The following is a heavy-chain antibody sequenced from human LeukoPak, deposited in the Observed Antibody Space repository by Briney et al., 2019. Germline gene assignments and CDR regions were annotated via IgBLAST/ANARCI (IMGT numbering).Heavy chain of an antibody. CDR1: GFTFCSSG. D-gene: IGHD3-22*01. CDR2: IWYDGSDK. CDR3: AKEEYYYDSSGYYGAFHI. J-gene: IGHJ3*02. V-gene: IGHV3-33*06. Sequence: GRSLRLSCSASGFTFCSSGMHWVRQAPGKGLEWVAVIWYDGSDKYYADSVKGRFTISRDNSKNTLYLQMNSLRAEDTAVYYCAKEEYYYDSSGYYGAFHIWGRGPMVTVSS.